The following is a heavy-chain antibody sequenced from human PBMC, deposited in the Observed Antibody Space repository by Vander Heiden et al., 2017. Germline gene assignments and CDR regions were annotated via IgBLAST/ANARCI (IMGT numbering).Heavy chain of an antibody. V-gene: IGHV3-23*01. J-gene: IGHJ5*02. CDR3: ARGYCSSTSCFLSP. Sequence: EVQLLESGGGLVQPGGSLRLSCAASGFTFSSYAMSWVRQAPGKGVEWVSAISGSGGSTYYADAVKGRFTISRDNSKNTLYLQMNSLRAEDTAVYYCARGYCSSTSCFLSPWGQGTLVTVSS. CDR1: GFTFSSYA. CDR2: ISGSGGST. D-gene: IGHD2-2*01.